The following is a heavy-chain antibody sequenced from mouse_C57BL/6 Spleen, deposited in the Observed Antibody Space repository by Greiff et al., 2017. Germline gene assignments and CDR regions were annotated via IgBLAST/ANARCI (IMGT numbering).Heavy chain of an antibody. CDR3: ARWTYYSNYGYWDV. CDR1: GYTFTDYN. V-gene: IGHV1-18*01. Sequence: EVQLQQSGPELVKPGASVKIPCKASGYTFTDYNMDWVKQSHGKSLEWIGDINPNNGGTIYNQKFKGKATLTVDKSSSTAYMELRSLTSEDTAVXYCARWTYYSNYGYWDVWGTGTTVTVSS. CDR2: INPNNGGT. J-gene: IGHJ1*03. D-gene: IGHD2-5*01.